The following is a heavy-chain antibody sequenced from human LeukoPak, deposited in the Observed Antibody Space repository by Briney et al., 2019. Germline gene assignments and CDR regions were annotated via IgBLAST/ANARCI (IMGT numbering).Heavy chain of an antibody. V-gene: IGHV3-33*01. Sequence: GGSLRLSCAASGFTFRSHGMHWVRQAPGKGLEWVAVIWYDGSNEEYADSLKGRFTISRDNSKNMVYLQMNSLRVEDTAVYYCARDISARYMDVWGKGTTATVSS. J-gene: IGHJ6*04. D-gene: IGHD6-25*01. CDR1: GFTFRSHG. CDR3: ARDISARYMDV. CDR2: IWYDGSNE.